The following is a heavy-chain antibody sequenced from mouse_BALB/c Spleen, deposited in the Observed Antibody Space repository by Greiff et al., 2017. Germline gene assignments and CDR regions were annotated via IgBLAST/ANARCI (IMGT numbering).Heavy chain of an antibody. D-gene: IGHD2-4*01. CDR3: AREDYQFDY. Sequence: VQLQESGAELVRPGTSVKVSCKASGYAFTNYLIEWVKQRPGQGLEWIGVINPGSGGTNYNEKFKGKATLTADKSSSTAYMQLSSLTSDDSAVYFCAREDYQFDYWGQGTTLTVSS. V-gene: IGHV1-54*01. CDR2: INPGSGGT. J-gene: IGHJ2*01. CDR1: GYAFTNYL.